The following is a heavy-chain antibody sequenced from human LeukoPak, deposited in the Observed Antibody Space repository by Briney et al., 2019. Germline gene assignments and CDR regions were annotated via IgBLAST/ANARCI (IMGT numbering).Heavy chain of an antibody. J-gene: IGHJ3*02. CDR2: IYYSGST. Sequence: SETLSLTCTVSGGSISSSSYYWGWIRQPPGKGLEWIGSIYYSGSTYYNPSLKSRVTISVDTSKNQFSLKLSSVTAADTAVYYYARHRGYCSSTSCSDAFDIWGQGTMVTVSS. D-gene: IGHD2-2*01. CDR1: GGSISSSSYY. CDR3: ARHRGYCSSTSCSDAFDI. V-gene: IGHV4-39*01.